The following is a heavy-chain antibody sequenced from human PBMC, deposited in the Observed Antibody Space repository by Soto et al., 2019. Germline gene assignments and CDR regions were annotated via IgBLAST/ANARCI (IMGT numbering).Heavy chain of an antibody. CDR2: IIPILGIA. CDR1: GGTFSSYT. D-gene: IGHD4-17*01. J-gene: IGHJ4*02. Sequence: QVQLVQSGAEVKKPGSSVKVSCKASGGTFSSYTISWVRQAPGQGLEWMGRIIPILGIANYAQKFQGRVMITADKSTSTAYMELSSLRSEDTAVYYCAAEYGGNSAWGQGTLVTVSS. V-gene: IGHV1-69*02. CDR3: AAEYGGNSA.